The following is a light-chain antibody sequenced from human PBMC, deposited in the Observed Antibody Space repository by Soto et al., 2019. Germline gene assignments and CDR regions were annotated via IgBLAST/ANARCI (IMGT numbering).Light chain of an antibody. J-gene: IGLJ1*01. V-gene: IGLV2-14*01. CDR3: RSYTSGSILGV. CDR1: SSDVGGYNY. CDR2: EVS. Sequence: QSALTQPASVSGSPGQSITISCTGTSSDVGGYNYVSWYQQHPGKAPKLMIYEVSNRPSGVSNRFSGSKSGNTASLTISGLQAEDEADYYCRSYTSGSILGVFATGTKVTVL.